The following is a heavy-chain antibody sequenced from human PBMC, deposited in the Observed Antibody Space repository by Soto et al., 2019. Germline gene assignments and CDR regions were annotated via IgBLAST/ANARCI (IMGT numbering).Heavy chain of an antibody. CDR3: ARAGLRYYYYYMDV. V-gene: IGHV1-2*04. D-gene: IGHD5-12*01. J-gene: IGHJ6*03. Sequence: QVQLVQSGAEVKKPGASVKVSCKASGYTFTGYYMHWVRQAPGQGLEWMGWINPNSDGTNYAQKFQGWVTMTRDTSISTAYMELSRLRSDDTAVYYCARAGLRYYYYYMDVWGKGTTVTVSS. CDR1: GYTFTGYY. CDR2: INPNSDGT.